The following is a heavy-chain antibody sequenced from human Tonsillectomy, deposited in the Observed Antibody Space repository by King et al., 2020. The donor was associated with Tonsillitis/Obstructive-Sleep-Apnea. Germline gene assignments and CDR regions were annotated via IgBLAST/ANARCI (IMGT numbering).Heavy chain of an antibody. V-gene: IGHV4-34*01. Sequence: HVQLPQWGAGLLKPSETLSLTCAVYGGSFSGYYWSWIRQPPGKGLEWIGEINHSGSTNYNPSLKSRVTISVDTSKNQFSLKLSSVTAADTAVYYCARGGYCSSTSCYRGRNWFDPWGQGTLVTVSS. CDR1: GGSFSGYY. CDR2: INHSGST. J-gene: IGHJ5*02. D-gene: IGHD2-2*02. CDR3: ARGGYCSSTSCYRGRNWFDP.